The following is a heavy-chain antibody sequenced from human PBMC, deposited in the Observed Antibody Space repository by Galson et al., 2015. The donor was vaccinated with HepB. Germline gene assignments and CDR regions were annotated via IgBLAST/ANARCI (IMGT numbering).Heavy chain of an antibody. CDR3: VKGGYSGYVQRGMYYYDSSGYDDLDY. V-gene: IGHV3-64D*06. CDR1: GFTFSSYA. J-gene: IGHJ4*02. CDR2: ISSNGGST. Sequence: SLRLSCAASGFTFSSYAMHWVRQAPGKGLEYVSAISSNGGSTYYADSVKGRFTISRDNSKNTLYLQMSSLRAEDTAVYYCVKGGYSGYVQRGMYYYDSSGYDDLDYWGQGTLVTVSS. D-gene: IGHD3-22*01.